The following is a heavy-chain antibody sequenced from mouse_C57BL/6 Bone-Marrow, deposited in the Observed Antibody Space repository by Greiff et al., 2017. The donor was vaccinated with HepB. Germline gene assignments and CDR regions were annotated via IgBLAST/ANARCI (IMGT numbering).Heavy chain of an antibody. CDR1: GYTFTSYW. D-gene: IGHD2-2*01. CDR2: IDPSDSYT. V-gene: IGHV1-50*01. Sequence: VQLQQSGAELVKPGASVKLSCKASGYTFTSYWMQWVKQRPGQGLEWIGEIDPSDSYTNYNQKFKGKATLTVDTSSSTAYMQLSSLTSEDSAVYYCAREGYGYDVNFDYWGQGTTLTVSS. J-gene: IGHJ2*01. CDR3: AREGYGYDVNFDY.